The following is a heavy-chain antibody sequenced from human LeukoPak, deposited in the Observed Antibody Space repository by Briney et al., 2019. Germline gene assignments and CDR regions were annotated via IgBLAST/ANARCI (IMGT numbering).Heavy chain of an antibody. Sequence: SETLSLTCAVYGGSFSSYYWSWIRQPPGKGLEWIGYIYYSGSTNYNPSLKSRVTISVDTSKNQFSLKLSSVTAADTAVYYCAAMATQALYFGYWGQGTLVTVSS. CDR2: IYYSGST. CDR3: AAMATQALYFGY. V-gene: IGHV4-59*01. CDR1: GGSFSSYY. J-gene: IGHJ4*02. D-gene: IGHD5-24*01.